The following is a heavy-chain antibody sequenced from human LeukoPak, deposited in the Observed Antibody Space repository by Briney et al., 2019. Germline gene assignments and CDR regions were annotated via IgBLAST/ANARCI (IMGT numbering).Heavy chain of an antibody. D-gene: IGHD3-22*01. Sequence: PWGSLRLSCAASGFAFSNYARRWVGQAPGKGLEWVSGISGSGDSTYYTDSVKGWFAIYRDNSKNPLYLQMNSLRAEDTAVYYCAKNRCPWAYDPEASGLQHWGQGPRVPVSS. CDR2: ISGSGDST. V-gene: IGHV3-23*01. J-gene: IGHJ1*01. CDR1: GFAFSNYA. CDR3: AKNRCPWAYDPEASGLQH.